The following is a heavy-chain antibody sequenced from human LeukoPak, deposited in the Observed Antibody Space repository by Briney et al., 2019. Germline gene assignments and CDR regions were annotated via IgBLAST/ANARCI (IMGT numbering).Heavy chain of an antibody. J-gene: IGHJ4*02. CDR3: AAGYCSSTSCPGYFDY. CDR2: IYTSGST. D-gene: IGHD2-2*03. CDR1: GGSISSYY. V-gene: IGHV4-4*07. Sequence: SETLSLTCTVSGGSISSYYWSWIRQPAGKGLEWIGRIYTSGSTNYNPSLKSRVTMSVDTSKNQFSLKLSSVTAADTAVYYCAAGYCSSTSCPGYFDYWGQGTLVTVSS.